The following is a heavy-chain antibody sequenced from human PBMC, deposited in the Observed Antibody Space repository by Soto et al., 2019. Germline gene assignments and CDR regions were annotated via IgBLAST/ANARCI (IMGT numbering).Heavy chain of an antibody. J-gene: IGHJ4*02. CDR3: ASFSDYALDN. CDR2: IYSGGAT. V-gene: IGHV3-66*01. D-gene: IGHD4-17*01. Sequence: EVQLVESGGGLVQPGGSRRLSCAASAFAVSSKSMNWVRQAPGKGLEWVSVIYSGGATNYADSVKGRFTISRDNSKNTLYLQMNSLRVEDTAVYYCASFSDYALDNWGQGTLVTVSS. CDR1: AFAVSSKS.